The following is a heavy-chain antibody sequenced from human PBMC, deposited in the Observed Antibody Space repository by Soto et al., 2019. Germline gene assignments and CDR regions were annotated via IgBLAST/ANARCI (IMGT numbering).Heavy chain of an antibody. D-gene: IGHD3-22*01. CDR1: GYTFTSYG. J-gene: IGHJ3*02. CDR2: ISAYNGNT. V-gene: IGHV1-18*01. CDR3: ARRGYDSSDHAFDI. Sequence: ASAKVSCKASGYTFTSYGISWVRQAPGQGLEWMGWISAYNGNTNYAQKLQGRVTMTTDTSTSTAYMELRSLRSDDTAVYYCARRGYDSSDHAFDIWGQGTMVTVSS.